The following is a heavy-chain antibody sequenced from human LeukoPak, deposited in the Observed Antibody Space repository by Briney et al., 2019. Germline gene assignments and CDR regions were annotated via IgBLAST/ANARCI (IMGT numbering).Heavy chain of an antibody. J-gene: IGHJ3*02. V-gene: IGHV3-23*01. CDR3: AKGGTTVTTSDAFDI. D-gene: IGHD4-17*01. Sequence: PGGSLRLSCAASGFTFSSYAMGWVRQAPGKGLEWVSAISATGGSTFYADSVKGRFTISRDNSKNTLYLQMNSVRAEDTAVYYCAKGGTTVTTSDAFDIWGQGTMVTVSS. CDR2: ISATGGST. CDR1: GFTFSSYA.